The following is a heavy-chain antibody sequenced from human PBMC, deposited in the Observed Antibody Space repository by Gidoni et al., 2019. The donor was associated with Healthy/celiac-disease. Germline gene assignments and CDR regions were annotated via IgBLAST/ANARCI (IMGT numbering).Heavy chain of an antibody. CDR3: ARGLGASLDAFDI. D-gene: IGHD3-16*01. V-gene: IGHV4-34*01. CDR2: INHSGST. J-gene: IGHJ3*02. CDR1: GGSFSGYY. Sequence: QVQLQQWGAGLLKPSETLSLTCAVYGGSFSGYYWSWIRQPPGKGLEWIGEINHSGSTNYNPSLKSRVTISVDTSKNQFSLKLSSVTAADTAVYYCARGLGASLDAFDIWGQGTMVTVSS.